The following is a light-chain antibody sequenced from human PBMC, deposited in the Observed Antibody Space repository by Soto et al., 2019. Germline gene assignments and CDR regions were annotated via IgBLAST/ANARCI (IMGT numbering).Light chain of an antibody. Sequence: QSALTQPASVSGSPGQSITISCTGTSSDIGGYNCVSWYQQHPGKAPKLMIYEVSKRPSGVPDRFSGSKSGNTASLTVSGLQAEDEADYYCSSYAGSNNLGVFGTGTKVTVL. J-gene: IGLJ1*01. CDR1: SSDIGGYNC. CDR2: EVS. CDR3: SSYAGSNNLGV. V-gene: IGLV2-8*01.